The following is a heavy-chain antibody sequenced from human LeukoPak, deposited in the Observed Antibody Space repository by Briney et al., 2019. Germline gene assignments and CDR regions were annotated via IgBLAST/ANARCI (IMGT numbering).Heavy chain of an antibody. CDR1: GFTFSRSA. CDR3: AKEGRLTVAAVVVENYFDY. J-gene: IGHJ4*02. V-gene: IGHV3-23*01. CDR2: ISGSGADT. D-gene: IGHD3-22*01. Sequence: GGSLRLSCVGSGFTFSRSAMSWVRLAPGKGLGWVSGISGSGADTYYTDSVKGRFTISRDNSGTTVSLQMNSLTTDDTAEYFCAKEGRLTVAAVVVENYFDYWGQGTPVIVSA.